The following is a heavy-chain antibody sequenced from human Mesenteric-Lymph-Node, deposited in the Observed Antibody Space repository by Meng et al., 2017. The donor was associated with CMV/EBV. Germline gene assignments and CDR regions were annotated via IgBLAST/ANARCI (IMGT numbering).Heavy chain of an antibody. V-gene: IGHV3-21*01. CDR1: GVTYSSYS. CDR3: AREGGGSYAKDY. D-gene: IGHD1-26*01. CDR2: ISSSSSYI. Sequence: ASGVTYSSYSMNWVRQAPRKGLEWVSSISSSSSYIYYADSLKGRFTISRDNAKHSLYLQMNSLRAEDTAMYYCAREGGGSYAKDYWGQGTLVTVSS. J-gene: IGHJ4*02.